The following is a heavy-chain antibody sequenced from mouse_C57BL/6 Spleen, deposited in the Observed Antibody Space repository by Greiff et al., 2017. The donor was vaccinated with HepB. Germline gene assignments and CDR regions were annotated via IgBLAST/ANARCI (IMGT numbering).Heavy chain of an antibody. CDR3: ARYYYGSSPHWYFDV. CDR1: GYSFTGYY. CDR2: INPSTGGT. D-gene: IGHD1-1*01. Sequence: VQLKESGPELVKPGASVKISCKASGYSFTGYYMNWVKQSPEKSLEWIGEINPSTGGTTYNQKFKAKATLTVDKSSSTAYMQLKSLTSEDSAVYYCARYYYGSSPHWYFDVWGTGTTVTFSS. V-gene: IGHV1-42*01. J-gene: IGHJ1*03.